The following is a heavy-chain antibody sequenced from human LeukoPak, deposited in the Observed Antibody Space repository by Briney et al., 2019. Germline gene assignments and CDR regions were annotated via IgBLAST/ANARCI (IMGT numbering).Heavy chain of an antibody. V-gene: IGHV1-46*01. CDR3: ARDSISWEPLGFDY. CDR2: INPSGGST. CDR1: GYTFTSYY. D-gene: IGHD1-26*01. Sequence: ASVKVSCKASGYTFTSYYMHWVRQAPGQGLEWMGIINPSGGSTSYAQKFQGRVNMTRDTSISTAYMELSRLRSDDTAVYYCARDSISWEPLGFDYWGQGTLVTVSS. J-gene: IGHJ4*02.